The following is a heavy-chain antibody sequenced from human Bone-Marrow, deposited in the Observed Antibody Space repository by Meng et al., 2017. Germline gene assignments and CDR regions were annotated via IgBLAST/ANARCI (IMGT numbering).Heavy chain of an antibody. D-gene: IGHD3-3*01. Sequence: QGAGPGLVQPSGTLPLPCAVSGASISSSRWWGWVRQPPGKGLEWIGEIYHDGSTNYTPSLKSRVTISVDKSKNQFSLKLSSVTAADTAVYYCARAAYDIWSGYAPWGQGSLVTVSS. CDR1: GASISSSRW. CDR2: IYHDGST. V-gene: IGHV4-4*02. CDR3: ARAAYDIWSGYAP. J-gene: IGHJ5*02.